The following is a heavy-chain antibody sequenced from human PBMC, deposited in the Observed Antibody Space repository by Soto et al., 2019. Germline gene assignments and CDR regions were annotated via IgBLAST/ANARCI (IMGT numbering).Heavy chain of an antibody. J-gene: IGHJ4*02. CDR1: GFTFSSYA. D-gene: IGHD4-17*01. CDR3: ARGKDRATVTTFDY. CDR2: IHRSGGST. V-gene: IGHV3-23*01. Sequence: PGGSLRLSCAASGFTFSSYAMNWVRQAPGKGLEWVSFIHRSGGSTYYADSVKGRFTISRDNSKNTVDLQMNSLRAEDTAVYYCARGKDRATVTTFDYWGQGTLVTVSS.